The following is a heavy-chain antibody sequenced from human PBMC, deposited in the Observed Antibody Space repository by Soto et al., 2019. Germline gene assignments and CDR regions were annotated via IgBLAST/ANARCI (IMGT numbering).Heavy chain of an antibody. J-gene: IGHJ4*02. CDR3: ARGRGYSYGVNDY. CDR2: INHSGST. CDR1: GGSFSGYY. Sequence: PSETLSLTCAVYGGSFSGYYWSWIRQPPGKGLEWIGEINHSGSTNYNPSLKSRVTISVDTSKNQFSLKLSSVTAADTAVYYCARGRGYSYGVNDYWGQGTLGTVSS. V-gene: IGHV4-34*01. D-gene: IGHD5-18*01.